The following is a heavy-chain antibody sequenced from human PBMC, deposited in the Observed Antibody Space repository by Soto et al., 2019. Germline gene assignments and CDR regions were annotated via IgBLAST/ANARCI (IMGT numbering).Heavy chain of an antibody. CDR3: ARDRFRDYGDYVENFDS. Sequence: PGGSLRLSCGASGFTFGGFAGNWVRQAPGKGLEWVSSISKSSSLIYYADSVKGRFTISRDNAKNSLYLQMDSLRAEDTAVYYCARDRFRDYGDYVENFDSWGQGTLVTVSS. J-gene: IGHJ4*02. CDR2: ISKSSSLI. V-gene: IGHV3-21*06. D-gene: IGHD4-17*01. CDR1: GFTFGGFA.